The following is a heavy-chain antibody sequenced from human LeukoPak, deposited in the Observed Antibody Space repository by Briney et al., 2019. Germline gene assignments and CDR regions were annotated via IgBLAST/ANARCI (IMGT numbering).Heavy chain of an antibody. J-gene: IGHJ4*02. CDR2: INPNSGGT. CDR3: ARPSGYSSGWHDY. V-gene: IGHV1-2*06. Sequence: ASVKVSCKASGYTFTGYYMHWVRQAPGQGLEWMGRINPNSGGTNYAQKFQGRVTMTRDTSISTAYMELSRLRSDDTAVYYCARPSGYSSGWHDYWGQGTLITVSS. D-gene: IGHD6-19*01. CDR1: GYTFTGYY.